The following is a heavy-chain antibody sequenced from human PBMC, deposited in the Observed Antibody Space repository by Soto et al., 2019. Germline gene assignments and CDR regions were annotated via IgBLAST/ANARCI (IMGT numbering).Heavy chain of an antibody. CDR1: CFTVSSNN. J-gene: IGHJ4*02. CDR3: VRDVLVETEALGY. CDR2: ISSGGST. V-gene: IGHV3-66*01. D-gene: IGHD5-18*01. Sequence: PGGSLRLSCAPCCFTVSSNNMRWVLQAPGKGLEWVSLISSGGSTYYADSIKGRFTISRDNAKNSLYLELNSLRAEDTAVYYCVRDVLVETEALGYWGQGP.